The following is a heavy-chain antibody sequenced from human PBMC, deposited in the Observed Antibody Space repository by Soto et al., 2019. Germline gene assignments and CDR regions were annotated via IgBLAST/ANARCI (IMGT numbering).Heavy chain of an antibody. J-gene: IGHJ4*02. V-gene: IGHV3-23*01. CDR1: GFTFSSYA. CDR3: XXXXXXXXSLDY. CDR2: ISGSGGST. Sequence: EVQLLESGGGLVQPGGSLRLSCAASGFTFSSYAMSWVRQAPGKGLEWVSAISGSGGSTYYADSVKGRFTISRDNSKNTLYLQMNSLRAXXTXXXXXXXXXXXXXSLDYWGQGTLVTVSS.